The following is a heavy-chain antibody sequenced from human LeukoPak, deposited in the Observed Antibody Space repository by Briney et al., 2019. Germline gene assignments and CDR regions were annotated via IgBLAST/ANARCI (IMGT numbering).Heavy chain of an antibody. V-gene: IGHV3-21*01. J-gene: IGHJ4*02. CDR1: GFTFSSYS. CDR3: ARDQLSSSSWYEWWIDY. Sequence: GGSLRLSCAASGFTFSSYSMNWVRQAPGKGLEWVSSISSSSSYIYYADSVKGRFTISRDNAKNSLYLQMNSLRAEDTAVYYCARDQLSSSSWYEWWIDYWGLGTLVTVSS. CDR2: ISSSSSYI. D-gene: IGHD6-13*01.